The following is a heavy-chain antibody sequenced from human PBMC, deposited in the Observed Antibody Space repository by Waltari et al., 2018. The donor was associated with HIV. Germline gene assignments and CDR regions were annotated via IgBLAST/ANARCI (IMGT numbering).Heavy chain of an antibody. D-gene: IGHD1-26*01. V-gene: IGHV3-21*01. CDR2: ISSSSYI. J-gene: IGHJ4*02. Sequence: QLVESGGGLVKPGGSLRLSCAASGFTFSSYSMNWVRQAPGKGLEWVSSISSSSYIYYADSVKGRFTISRDNAKNSLYLQMNSLRAEDTAVYYCARDPRRDPTLYYFDYWGQGTLVTVSS. CDR3: ARDPRRDPTLYYFDY. CDR1: GFTFSSYS.